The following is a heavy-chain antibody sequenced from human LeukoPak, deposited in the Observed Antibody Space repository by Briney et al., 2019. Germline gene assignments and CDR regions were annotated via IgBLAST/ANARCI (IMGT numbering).Heavy chain of an antibody. CDR2: IYPGDSDT. Sequence: GESLKISCKGSGYNFTSYWIVWVRQMPGKGLEWMGIIYPGDSDTRYSPSFQGQVTISADKSISAAYLQRSSLTASDTAMYYCARRSSTASRYFDFWGQGTLVTVSS. CDR1: GYNFTSYW. V-gene: IGHV5-51*01. J-gene: IGHJ4*02. D-gene: IGHD2/OR15-2a*01. CDR3: ARRSSTASRYFDF.